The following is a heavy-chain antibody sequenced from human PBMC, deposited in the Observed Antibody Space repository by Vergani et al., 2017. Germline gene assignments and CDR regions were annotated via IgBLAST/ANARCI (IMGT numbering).Heavy chain of an antibody. J-gene: IGHJ3*02. D-gene: IGHD3-3*01. CDR2: IKSKTDGGTT. CDR3: AKDEPAGYYDFWSGYSLGAFDI. Sequence: EVQLVESGGGLVKPGGSLRLSCAASGFTFSNAWMSWVRQAPGKGLEWVGRIKSKTDGGTTDYAAPVKGRFTISRDDSKNTLYLQMNSLKTEDTAVYYCAKDEPAGYYDFWSGYSLGAFDIWGQGTMVTVSS. CDR1: GFTFSNAW. V-gene: IGHV3-15*01.